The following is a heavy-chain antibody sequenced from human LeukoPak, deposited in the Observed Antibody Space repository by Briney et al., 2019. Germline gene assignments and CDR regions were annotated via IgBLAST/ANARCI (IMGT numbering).Heavy chain of an antibody. Sequence: GGSLRLSCAASGFTFSSYGMHWVRQAPGKRLEWVAVISYDRSNKYYADSVKGRFTISRDNSKNTLYLQMNSLRAEDTAVYYCAKAFHGDQAQRRDAFDIWGQGTMVTVSS. CDR1: GFTFSSYG. J-gene: IGHJ3*02. V-gene: IGHV3-30*18. D-gene: IGHD4-17*01. CDR3: AKAFHGDQAQRRDAFDI. CDR2: ISYDRSNK.